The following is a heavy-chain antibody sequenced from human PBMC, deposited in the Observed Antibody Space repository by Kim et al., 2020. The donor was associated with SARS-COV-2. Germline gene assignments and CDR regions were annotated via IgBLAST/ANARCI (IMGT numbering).Heavy chain of an antibody. V-gene: IGHV3-23*01. CDR2: ISGNGDGT. CDR1: GFTFSSYA. J-gene: IGHJ4*02. CDR3: AKDKWGAAGNFDY. Sequence: GGSLRPSCAASGFTFSSYAMTWVRQAPGKGLEWVSTISGNGDGTYYADSVRGRFTISRDNSNNTLYLQLNSLRAEDTAVYYCAKDKWGAAGNFDYWGQGT. D-gene: IGHD6-13*01.